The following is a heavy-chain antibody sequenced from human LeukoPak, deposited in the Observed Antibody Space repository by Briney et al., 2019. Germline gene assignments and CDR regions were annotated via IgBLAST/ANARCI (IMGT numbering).Heavy chain of an antibody. CDR3: AKDGEVLWFGELYVSYFDY. V-gene: IGHV3-30*02. CDR2: IRYDGSNK. Sequence: GGSLRLSCAASGFTFSSYGMHWVRQAPGKGLEWVAFIRYDGSNKYYADSVKGRFTISRDNSKNTLYLQMNSLRAEDTAVYYCAKDGEVLWFGELYVSYFDYWGQGTLVTVSS. J-gene: IGHJ4*02. D-gene: IGHD3-10*01. CDR1: GFTFSSYG.